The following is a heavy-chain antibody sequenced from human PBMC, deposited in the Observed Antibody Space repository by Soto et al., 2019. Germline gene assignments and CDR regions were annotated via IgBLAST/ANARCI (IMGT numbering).Heavy chain of an antibody. CDR3: AREYCSGGSCPLYYGMDV. D-gene: IGHD2-15*01. V-gene: IGHV1-18*01. CDR1: GYTFTNYG. CDR2: IRVNNGDT. J-gene: IGHJ6*02. Sequence: ASVKVSCKASGYTFTNYGFSWGGQAPGQGLEWVGWIRVNNGDTHYAQKLQGRVTMTTDTSTSTAFMELRSLRSEDTAVYYCAREYCSGGSCPLYYGMDVWGQGTTVTVPS.